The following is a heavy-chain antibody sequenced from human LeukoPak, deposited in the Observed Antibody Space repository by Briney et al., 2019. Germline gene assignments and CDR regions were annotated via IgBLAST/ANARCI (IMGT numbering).Heavy chain of an antibody. D-gene: IGHD6-19*01. J-gene: IGHJ3*02. Sequence: SETLSLTCAVYGGSFSGYYWSWIRQPPGKGLEWIGEINHSGSTNYNPSLKSRVTISVDTSRNQFSLKLSSVTAADTAVYYCASLVVSSGWYFNAFDIWGQGTMVTVSS. CDR1: GGSFSGYY. CDR2: INHSGST. V-gene: IGHV4-34*01. CDR3: ASLVVSSGWYFNAFDI.